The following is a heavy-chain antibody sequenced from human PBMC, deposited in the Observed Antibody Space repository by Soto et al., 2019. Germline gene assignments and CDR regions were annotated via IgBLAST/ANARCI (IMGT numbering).Heavy chain of an antibody. CDR1: GFTFSSYA. J-gene: IGHJ4*02. CDR3: VKSRGGNNFDFFD. CDR2: IRGNGDPP. D-gene: IGHD5-12*01. Sequence: GGSLRLSCSASGFTFSSYAMHWVRQAPGKGLEYVSGIRGNGDPPFYADSVKGRFTISRDNSKNTLYLQMSSLSADDTAVYYCVKSRGGNNFDFFDWGQGALVTVSS. V-gene: IGHV3-64D*06.